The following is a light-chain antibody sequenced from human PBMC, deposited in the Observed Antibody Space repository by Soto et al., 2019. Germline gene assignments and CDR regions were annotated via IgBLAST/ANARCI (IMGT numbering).Light chain of an antibody. CDR3: NSYSSTSFYV. CDR1: GSDIATFNY. CDR2: QVT. V-gene: IGLV2-14*01. Sequence: QSVLAQPASMSGSPGQSITISCTGSGSDIATFNYVSRYQQYPGKAPKLLIYQVTSRASGVSHRFSGSKSGNTAALTISGLQPEDEAEYYCNSYSSTSFYVFGTGTQLTVL. J-gene: IGLJ6*01.